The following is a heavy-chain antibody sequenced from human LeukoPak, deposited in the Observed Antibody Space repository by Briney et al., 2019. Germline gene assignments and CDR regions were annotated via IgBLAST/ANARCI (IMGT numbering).Heavy chain of an antibody. J-gene: IGHJ6*02. CDR2: IWYDGSNK. D-gene: IGHD3-3*01. V-gene: IGHV3-33*01. CDR1: GFTFSSYG. Sequence: GGSLRLSCAASGFTFSSYGMHWVRQTPGKGLEWVAVIWYDGSNKYYADSVKGRFTISGDNSKNTLYLQMNSLRAEDTAVYYCARDHVGTIFGVVPLRYYYYYGMDVWGQGTTVTVSS. CDR3: ARDHVGTIFGVVPLRYYYYYGMDV.